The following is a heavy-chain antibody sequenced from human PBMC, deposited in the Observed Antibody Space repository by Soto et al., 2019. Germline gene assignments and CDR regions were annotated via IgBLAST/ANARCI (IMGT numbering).Heavy chain of an antibody. J-gene: IGHJ4*02. D-gene: IGHD3-22*01. CDR2: ISGSGGST. CDR3: AKDQYYDSSGSLCY. Sequence: EVQLLESGGGLVQPGGSLRLSCAASGFTFSSYAMSWVRQPPGRGLEWVSAISGSGGSTYYADSVKGRFTIPRDNSKNTLYLQMNSLRAEDTAVYYCAKDQYYDSSGSLCYWGQGTLVTVSS. CDR1: GFTFSSYA. V-gene: IGHV3-23*01.